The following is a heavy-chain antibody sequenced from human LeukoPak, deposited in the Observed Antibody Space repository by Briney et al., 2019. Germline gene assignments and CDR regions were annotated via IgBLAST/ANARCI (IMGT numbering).Heavy chain of an antibody. CDR2: IYHSGTT. CDR1: GYSISSGYY. CDR3: AKKDYYYMDV. J-gene: IGHJ6*03. Sequence: PSETLSLTCSVSGYSISSGYYWGWIRQPPGKGLEWIANIYHSGTTNYNPSLKSRVTISVDKSKNQFSLKLNSVTAADTAVYYCAKKDYYYMDVWGKGTTVTVSS. V-gene: IGHV4-38-2*02.